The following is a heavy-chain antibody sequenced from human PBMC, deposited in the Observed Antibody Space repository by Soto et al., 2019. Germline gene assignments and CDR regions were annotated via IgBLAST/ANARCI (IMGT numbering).Heavy chain of an antibody. Sequence: QVQLQESGPGLVKPSGTLSLTCAVSGDSISSAHWWNLVRQPPWKGLEWIGDIYHNGNTNYNPSLKSRVTISIDKSKNQFSLRLSSVTAADTAVYYCASHLGPTRGPFDFWGQGTLVTVSS. V-gene: IGHV4-4*02. CDR2: IYHNGNT. D-gene: IGHD1-26*01. J-gene: IGHJ4*02. CDR3: ASHLGPTRGPFDF. CDR1: GDSISSAHW.